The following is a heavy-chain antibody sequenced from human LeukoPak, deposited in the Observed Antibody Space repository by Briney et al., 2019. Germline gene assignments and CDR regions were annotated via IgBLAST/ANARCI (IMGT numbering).Heavy chain of an antibody. J-gene: IGHJ4*02. D-gene: IGHD6-13*01. V-gene: IGHV4-59*01. CDR1: GGSISSYY. CDR3: ARADTHHIHSSSWHFDF. Sequence: SETLSLTCTVSGGSISSYYWSWIQQPPAKGLEWIGYISYSGRTNYNPSLKSRVTMSVDTSKNQFSLKVTSVTAADTAVYYCARADTHHIHSSSWHFDFWGQGTLVSVSS. CDR2: ISYSGRT.